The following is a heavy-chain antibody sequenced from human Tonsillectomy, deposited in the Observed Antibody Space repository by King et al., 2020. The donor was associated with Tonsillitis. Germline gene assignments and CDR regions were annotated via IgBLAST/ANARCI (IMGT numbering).Heavy chain of an antibody. CDR3: TSRASFGEDPFDI. D-gene: IGHD3-10*01. V-gene: IGHV3-11*06. CDR2: ISGSGSNT. J-gene: IGHJ3*02. Sequence: VQLVESGGGLVKPGGSLRLSCAGSGFSFSDYYMTWIRQAPGKGLEWVSYISGSGSNTNYADSLKGRFTISRDNAENSLYLQMNSLRAEDTALYSCTSRASFGEDPFDIWGQGTMVIVSS. CDR1: GFSFSDYY.